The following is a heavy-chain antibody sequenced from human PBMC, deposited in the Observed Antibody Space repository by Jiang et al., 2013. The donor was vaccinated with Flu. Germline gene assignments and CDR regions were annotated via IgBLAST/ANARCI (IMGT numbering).Heavy chain of an antibody. D-gene: IGHD5-18*01. CDR2: VNPIFGTT. CDR1: GGSFSSFP. J-gene: IGHJ4*02. V-gene: IGHV1-69*06. CDR3: ARSSWGYSYGPFEY. Sequence: SGAEVKKPGSSVKVSCKASGGSFSSFPMNWVRQAPGQGLEWMGGVNPIFGTTDYAQKFQGRVTIIADRSTSTAYMDLSSLRSEDTAVYYCARSSWGYSYGPFEYWGQGTLVTVSS.